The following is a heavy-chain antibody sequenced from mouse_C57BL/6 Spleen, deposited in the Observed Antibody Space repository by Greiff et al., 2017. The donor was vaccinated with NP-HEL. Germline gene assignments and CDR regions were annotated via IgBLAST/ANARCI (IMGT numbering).Heavy chain of an antibody. CDR2: IDPETGGT. J-gene: IGHJ3*01. V-gene: IGHV1-15*01. CDR1: GYTFTDYE. CDR3: TRTQDYDGSLFAY. D-gene: IGHD1-2*01. Sequence: VQGVESGAELVRPGASVTLSCKASGYTFTDYEMHWVKQTPVHGLEWIGAIDPETGGTAYNQKFKGKAILTADKSSSTAYMELRSLTSEDSAVYYCTRTQDYDGSLFAYWGQGTLVTVSA.